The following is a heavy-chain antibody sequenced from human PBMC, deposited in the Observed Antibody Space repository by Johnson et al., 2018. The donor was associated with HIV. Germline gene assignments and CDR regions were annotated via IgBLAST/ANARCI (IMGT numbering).Heavy chain of an antibody. CDR2: IDWNGGSS. CDR3: ARDADIVATIGEAFDI. Sequence: VQLVESGGGLIQPGGSLRLSCAASGFTFDDYGMTWVRQAPGKGLEWVSGIDWNGGSSGYADSVKGRFSISRDNGKNSLYLQMNSLRAEDTAVYYCARDADIVATIGEAFDIWGQGTMVTVSS. CDR1: GFTFDDYG. J-gene: IGHJ3*02. D-gene: IGHD5-12*01. V-gene: IGHV3-20*04.